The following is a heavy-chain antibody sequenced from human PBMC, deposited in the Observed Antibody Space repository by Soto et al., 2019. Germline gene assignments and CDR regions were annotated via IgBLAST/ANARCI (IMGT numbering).Heavy chain of an antibody. CDR1: GFTFSSYA. Sequence: EVQLLESGGGLVQPGGSLRLSCAASGFTFSSYAMSWVRQAPGKGLEWVSAISGSGGSTYYADSVKGRFTISRDNSKNTLYLQMNSLRAEDTAVYYCARDETAMGLGFDYWGQGTLVTVSS. CDR2: ISGSGGST. J-gene: IGHJ4*02. CDR3: ARDETAMGLGFDY. D-gene: IGHD1-1*01. V-gene: IGHV3-23*01.